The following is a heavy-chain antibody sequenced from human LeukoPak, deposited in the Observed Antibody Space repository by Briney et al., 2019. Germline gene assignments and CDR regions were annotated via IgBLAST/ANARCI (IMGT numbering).Heavy chain of an antibody. V-gene: IGHV1-69*05. J-gene: IGHJ4*02. CDR3: ARDLYSSGWYGGFDY. CDR1: GGTFSSYA. CDR2: IIPIFGTA. D-gene: IGHD6-19*01. Sequence: GASVKVSCKASGGTFSSYAISWVRQAPGQGLEWMGGIIPIFGTANYAQKFQGRVTITTDKSTSTAYMELSSLRSEDTAVYYCARDLYSSGWYGGFDYWGQGTLVTVFS.